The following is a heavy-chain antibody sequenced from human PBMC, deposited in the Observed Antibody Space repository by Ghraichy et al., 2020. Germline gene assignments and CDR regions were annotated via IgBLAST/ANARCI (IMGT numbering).Heavy chain of an antibody. Sequence: SETLSLTCAVYGGSFSGYYWSWIRQPPGKGLEWIGEINHSGSTNYNPSLKSRVTISVDTSKNQFSLKLSSVTAADTAVYYCASSPVTGYYYYGMDVWGQGTTVTVSS. CDR1: GGSFSGYY. J-gene: IGHJ6*02. V-gene: IGHV4-34*01. CDR3: ASSPVTGYYYYGMDV. D-gene: IGHD4-11*01. CDR2: INHSGST.